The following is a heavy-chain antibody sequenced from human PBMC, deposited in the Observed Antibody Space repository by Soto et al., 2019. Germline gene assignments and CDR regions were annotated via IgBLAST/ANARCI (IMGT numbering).Heavy chain of an antibody. CDR1: GFTFSTYA. CDR2: LSGSGHVT. D-gene: IGHD5-18*01. Sequence: GGSLILSCAASGFTFSTYAMTWVRQAPGKGLEWLSALSGSGHVTYYADSVKGRFTISRDNSKNMLFLQMDSLRGEDTAVYYCARPWDTAMVSTWNYWGQGTLVTVSA. J-gene: IGHJ4*02. V-gene: IGHV3-23*01. CDR3: ARPWDTAMVSTWNY.